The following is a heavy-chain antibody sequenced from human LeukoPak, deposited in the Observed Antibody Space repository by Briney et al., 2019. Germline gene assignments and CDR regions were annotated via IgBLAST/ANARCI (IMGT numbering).Heavy chain of an antibody. Sequence: GGSLRLSCAASGFTFSSYWMHWVRQAPGKGLVWVSRINSDGSSTSYADSVKGRFTISRDNAKNTLYLQMNSLRAEDTAVYYCARDPYDYVWGSYRYTGPFDYWGQGTPVTVSS. J-gene: IGHJ4*02. CDR2: INSDGSST. V-gene: IGHV3-74*01. CDR1: GFTFSSYW. CDR3: ARDPYDYVWGSYRYTGPFDY. D-gene: IGHD3-16*02.